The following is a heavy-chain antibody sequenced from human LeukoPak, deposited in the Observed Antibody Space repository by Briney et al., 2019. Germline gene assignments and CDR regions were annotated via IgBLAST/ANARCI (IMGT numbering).Heavy chain of an antibody. Sequence: PGGSLRLSCAASGFTFDTYAMTWVRQAPGKGLEWVSVMYGGGASYYTDSVKGRFTISRDNSKNTLYLQMNSLRAEDTAVYYCARGRYVGLLDYWGQGTLVTVSS. J-gene: IGHJ4*02. V-gene: IGHV3-53*01. D-gene: IGHD2-15*01. CDR2: MYGGGAS. CDR3: ARGRYVGLLDY. CDR1: GFTFDTYA.